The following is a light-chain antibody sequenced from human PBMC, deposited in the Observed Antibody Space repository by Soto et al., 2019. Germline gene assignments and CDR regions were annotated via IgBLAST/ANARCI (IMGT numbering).Light chain of an antibody. CDR1: PSISNY. Sequence: DIQLTQSPSSLSASVGDSVTITCRASPSISNYLNWYQQKPGKAPKLLIYAASSLQSGVPSGFSGSGSGTEITLTISSLQPQDFETYYCQQSYSLPRTFGQGTKLKIK. J-gene: IGKJ2*01. CDR2: AAS. V-gene: IGKV1-39*01. CDR3: QQSYSLPRT.